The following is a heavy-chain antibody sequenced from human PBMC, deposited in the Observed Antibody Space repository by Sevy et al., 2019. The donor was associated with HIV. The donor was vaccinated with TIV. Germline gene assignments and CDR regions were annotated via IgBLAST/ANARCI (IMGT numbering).Heavy chain of an antibody. Sequence: GGSLRLSCAASGFPFSSYAMNWVRQGPGKGLEWVSATGGRGGATYYADSVKGRFPISRDNSKNTLYLQMDSLRAEDTAVYYCAKDVVAVVGDAFDVWGQGTMVTVSS. V-gene: IGHV3-23*01. CDR2: TGGRGGAT. D-gene: IGHD2-15*01. CDR3: AKDVVAVVGDAFDV. CDR1: GFPFSSYA. J-gene: IGHJ3*01.